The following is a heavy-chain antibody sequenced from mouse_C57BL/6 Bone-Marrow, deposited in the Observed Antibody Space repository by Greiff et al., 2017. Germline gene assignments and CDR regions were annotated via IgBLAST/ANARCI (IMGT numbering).Heavy chain of an antibody. Sequence: VKLMESGAELMKPGASVKLSCKATGYTFTGYWLEWVKQRPGHGLEWIGEILPGSGSTTYTEKFKGKATFTADTSSNTAYMQLSSLTTEDSAIYYCAREKRDYDLGAWFAYWGQGTLVTVSA. V-gene: IGHV1-9*01. CDR3: AREKRDYDLGAWFAY. D-gene: IGHD2-4*01. CDR2: ILPGSGST. CDR1: GYTFTGYW. J-gene: IGHJ3*01.